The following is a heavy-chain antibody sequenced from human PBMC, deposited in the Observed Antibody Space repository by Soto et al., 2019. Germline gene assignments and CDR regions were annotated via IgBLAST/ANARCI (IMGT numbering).Heavy chain of an antibody. CDR2: ISSNSAYI. Sequence: EVQLVESGGGLVTPGGSLRVSCGASGFTFRSYSMNWVRQAPGKGLEWISTISSNSAYIYYADSVEGRFTISRDNARNSVYLQLNSLRAEDTAIYYCSRDQSLGQPVAFDVWGQGTVVTVSS. CDR1: GFTFRSYS. J-gene: IGHJ3*01. CDR3: SRDQSLGQPVAFDV. V-gene: IGHV3-21*01.